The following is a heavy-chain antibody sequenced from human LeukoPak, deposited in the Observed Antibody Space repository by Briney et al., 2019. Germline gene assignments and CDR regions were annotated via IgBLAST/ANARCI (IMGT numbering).Heavy chain of an antibody. CDR3: ARDNSDGSIVWFDP. V-gene: IGHV3-66*01. Sequence: GGSLRLSCAASGFTVSSNYMSWVRQAPGKGLEWVSVIYSGGSTYYADSVKGRFTISRDNSKNTLYLQVNSLRAEDTAVYYCARDNSDGSIVWFDPWGQGTLVTVSS. D-gene: IGHD2-15*01. CDR1: GFTVSSNY. J-gene: IGHJ5*02. CDR2: IYSGGST.